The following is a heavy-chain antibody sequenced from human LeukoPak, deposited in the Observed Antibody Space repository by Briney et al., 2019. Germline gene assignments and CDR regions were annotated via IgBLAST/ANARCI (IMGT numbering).Heavy chain of an antibody. Sequence: PGGSLRLSCAASGFTVTDNYMSWVRQAPGKGLEWVSVIYSGGSTYYADSVRGRFTVSRDNSKNTVYLQMNSLRADDTAVYYCTTEPIDYWGQGTLVTVSS. CDR2: IYSGGST. CDR3: TTEPIDY. J-gene: IGHJ4*02. CDR1: GFTVTDNY. V-gene: IGHV3-53*01.